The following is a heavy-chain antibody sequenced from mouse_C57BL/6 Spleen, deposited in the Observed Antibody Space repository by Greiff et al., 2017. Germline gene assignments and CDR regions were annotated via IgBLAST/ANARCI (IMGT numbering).Heavy chain of an antibody. CDR3: TREDGSSLTEGYFDY. Sequence: QVQLQQSGAELVRPGASVTLSCKASGYTFTDYEMHWVKQTPVHGLEWIGAIDPETGGTAYNQKFKGKDILTADKSSSTAYMELRSLTSEDSAVYYCTREDGSSLTEGYFDYWGQGTTLTVSS. V-gene: IGHV1-15*01. CDR1: GYTFTDYE. D-gene: IGHD1-1*01. J-gene: IGHJ2*01. CDR2: IDPETGGT.